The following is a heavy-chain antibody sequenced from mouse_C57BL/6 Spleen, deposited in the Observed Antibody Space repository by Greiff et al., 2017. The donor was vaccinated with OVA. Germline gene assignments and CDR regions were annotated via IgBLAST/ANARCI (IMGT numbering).Heavy chain of an antibody. D-gene: IGHD2-1*01. Sequence: QVQLQQPGAELVMPGASVKLSCKASGYTFTSYWMHWVKQRPGQGLEWIGEIDPSDSYTNYNQKFKGKSTLTVDKSSSTAYMQLSSLTSEDSAVYYCARSYGNHYFDYWGQGTTLTVSS. CDR1: GYTFTSYW. CDR2: IDPSDSYT. V-gene: IGHV1-69*01. CDR3: ARSYGNHYFDY. J-gene: IGHJ2*01.